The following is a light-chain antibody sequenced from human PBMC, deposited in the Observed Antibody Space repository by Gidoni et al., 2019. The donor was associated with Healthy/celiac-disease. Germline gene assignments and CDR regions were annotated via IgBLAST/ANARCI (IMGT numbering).Light chain of an antibody. V-gene: IGKV1-39*01. CDR3: QQSYSTPLP. J-gene: IGKJ5*01. CDR2: AAS. Sequence: DIQMTQSPSSLSASVGDRVTITCRASQSISSYLNWYQQEPGKATKVLIFAASRLQSWVPSRVSGRGSGTDFTLPISRLPPEDFATYYCQQSYSTPLPFGQGARLEIK. CDR1: QSISSY.